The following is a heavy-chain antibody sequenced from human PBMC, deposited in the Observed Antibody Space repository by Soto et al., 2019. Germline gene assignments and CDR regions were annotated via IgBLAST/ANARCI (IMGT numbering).Heavy chain of an antibody. J-gene: IGHJ5*02. CDR2: IYTSGST. CDR3: ARAPIQGTVYNWFDP. CDR1: GGSISSYY. Sequence: SETLSLTCTVSGGSISSYYWSWIRQPAGKGLEWIGRIYTSGSTNYNPSLKSRVTMSVDTSKNQFSLKLSSVTAADTAVYYCARAPIQGTVYNWFDPWGHGTRVTVSS. V-gene: IGHV4-4*07. D-gene: IGHD3-16*01.